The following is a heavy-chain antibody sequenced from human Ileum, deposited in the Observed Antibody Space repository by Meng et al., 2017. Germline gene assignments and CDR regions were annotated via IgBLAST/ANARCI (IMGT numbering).Heavy chain of an antibody. CDR1: GGSNTSSIW. J-gene: IGHJ4*02. V-gene: IGHV4-4*02. D-gene: IGHD3-10*01. Sequence: QVQLQESGPGLVKRSGSLSLTCAVSGGSNTSSIWWSWVRQPPEKGLEWIGEIHHSGNTNYSPSLKSRLTISVDKSKNQFSLKLQSVTAADTAVYFCARGVVSGSHYNTYWGQGILVTVSS. CDR3: ARGVVSGSHYNTY. CDR2: IHHSGNT.